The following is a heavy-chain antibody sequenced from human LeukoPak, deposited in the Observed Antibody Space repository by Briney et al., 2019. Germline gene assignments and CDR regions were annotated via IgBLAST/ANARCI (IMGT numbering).Heavy chain of an antibody. Sequence: GGSLRLSCAASGFTFSDYALSWVRQAPGMGPECVSAISASGIATYYAESVKGRFSISRDNSRSSLYLQMNSLRADDTAVYYCAKSSLPENYYYYGMDVRGQGTTATVSS. CDR2: ISASGIAT. CDR3: AKSSLPENYYYYGMDV. CDR1: GFTFSDYA. V-gene: IGHV3-23*01. J-gene: IGHJ6*02.